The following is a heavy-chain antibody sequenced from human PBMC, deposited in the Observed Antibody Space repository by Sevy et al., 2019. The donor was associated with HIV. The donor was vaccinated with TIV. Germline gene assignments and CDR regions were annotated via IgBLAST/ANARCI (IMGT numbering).Heavy chain of an antibody. CDR1: GASITSSIYY. J-gene: IGHJ3*01. V-gene: IGHV4-39*01. Sequence: SETLSLTCSVSGASITSSIYYLAWIRQSPAKGLEWFGSIHPIGSTYYNLSPKSRLTISLDTSKNHFSLKMNSVTAADTAVYYCAKHCSHYFDNSGYGEAFDVWGQGTKVTVSS. CDR3: AKHCSHYFDNSGYGEAFDV. D-gene: IGHD3-22*01. CDR2: IHPIGST.